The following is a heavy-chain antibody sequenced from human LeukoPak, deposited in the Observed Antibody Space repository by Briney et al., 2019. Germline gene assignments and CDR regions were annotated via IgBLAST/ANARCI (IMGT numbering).Heavy chain of an antibody. D-gene: IGHD6-13*01. CDR2: ISWNSGNL. CDR1: GFTFDDYA. Sequence: GGSLRLSCAASGFTFDDYAMHWVRQASGKGLERVSGISWNSGNLGYADFVKGRFTISRDNAKNSLYLQMNSLRAEDTAVYYCARDLMGIAYRGAFYYWGQGTLVTVSS. J-gene: IGHJ4*02. CDR3: ARDLMGIAYRGAFYY. V-gene: IGHV3-9*01.